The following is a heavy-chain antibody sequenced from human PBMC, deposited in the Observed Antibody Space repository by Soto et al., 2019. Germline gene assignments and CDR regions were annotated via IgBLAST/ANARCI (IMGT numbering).Heavy chain of an antibody. CDR2: IIPILGIA. D-gene: IGHD5-12*01. CDR3: AREWIGYSGYDYGGYFDY. Sequence: ASVKVSCKASGGTFSSYTISWVRQAPGQGLEWMGRIIPILGIANYAQKFQGRVTITADKSTSTDYMELSSLRSEDTAVYYCAREWIGYSGYDYGGYFDYWGQGTLVTVSS. J-gene: IGHJ4*02. CDR1: GGTFSSYT. V-gene: IGHV1-69*04.